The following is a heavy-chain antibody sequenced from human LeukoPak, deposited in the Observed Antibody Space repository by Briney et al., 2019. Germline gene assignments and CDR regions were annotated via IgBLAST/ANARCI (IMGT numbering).Heavy chain of an antibody. J-gene: IGHJ4*02. CDR1: GGSISSYY. D-gene: IGHD6-6*01. CDR3: ASLLGVKGSSPHFDY. CDR2: IYYSGST. Sequence: SETLSLTCTVSGGSISSYYWSWIRQPPGKGLEWIGHIYYSGSTNYNPSLKSRVTISVDTSKNQFSLKLSSVTAADTAVYYCASLLGVKGSSPHFDYWGQGTLVTVSS. V-gene: IGHV4-59*01.